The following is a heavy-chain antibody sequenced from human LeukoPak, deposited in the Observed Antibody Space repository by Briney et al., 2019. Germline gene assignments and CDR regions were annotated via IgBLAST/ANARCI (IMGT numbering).Heavy chain of an antibody. D-gene: IGHD3-10*01. CDR3: ARGLLMVRGHFDY. J-gene: IGHJ4*02. V-gene: IGHV4-59*01. CDR2: IYYSGST. CDR1: GGSISNYY. Sequence: SETLSLTCTGSGGSISNYYWNWIRQPPGKGLEWIGYIYYSGSTNYNPSLKSRVTISVDTSKNQFSLKLSSVTAADTAVYYCARGLLMVRGHFDYWGQGTLVTVSS.